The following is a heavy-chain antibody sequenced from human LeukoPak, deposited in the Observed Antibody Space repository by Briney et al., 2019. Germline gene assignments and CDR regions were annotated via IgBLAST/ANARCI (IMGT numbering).Heavy chain of an antibody. CDR2: IRYDGSNK. Sequence: GGSQRLSCAASGFTFSSYGMHWVRQAPGKGQEWVAFIRYDGSNKYYADSVKGRFTISRDNSKNTLYLQMNSLRAEDTAVYYCANLMYKPKSDAFDIWGQGTMVTVSS. V-gene: IGHV3-30*02. CDR3: ANLMYKPKSDAFDI. CDR1: GFTFSSYG. D-gene: IGHD1-14*01. J-gene: IGHJ3*02.